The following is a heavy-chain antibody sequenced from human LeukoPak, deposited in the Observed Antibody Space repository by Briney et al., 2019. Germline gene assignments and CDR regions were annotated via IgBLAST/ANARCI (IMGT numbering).Heavy chain of an antibody. J-gene: IGHJ4*02. D-gene: IGHD1-26*01. V-gene: IGHV3-21*01. CDR2: ISSSSDYI. CDR1: GFTFSRYS. CDR3: ARQKNSGSAFDY. Sequence: PGGSLRLSCAASGFTFSRYSMNWVRQAPGKGVGWGSSISSSSDYIYYADSVKGRFTISGDNAKNSLYLQMNSLRAEDTAVYYCARQKNSGSAFDYWGQGTLVTVSS.